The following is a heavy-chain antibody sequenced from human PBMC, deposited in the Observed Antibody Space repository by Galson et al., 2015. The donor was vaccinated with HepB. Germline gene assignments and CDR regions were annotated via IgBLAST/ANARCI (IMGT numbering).Heavy chain of an antibody. CDR2: ITPFFGRG. D-gene: IGHD2/OR15-2a*01. CDR3: ASAVATTSHENYLAV. Sequence: SVKVSCKASGGSFRTSSINWVRQAPGQGLEWMGGITPFFGRGNYAQKFQGRLIITADESINTSYLEVTSLRHEDTAVYFCASAVATTSHENYLAVWGNGTKVIVSS. J-gene: IGHJ6*04. CDR1: GGSFRTSS. V-gene: IGHV1-69*13.